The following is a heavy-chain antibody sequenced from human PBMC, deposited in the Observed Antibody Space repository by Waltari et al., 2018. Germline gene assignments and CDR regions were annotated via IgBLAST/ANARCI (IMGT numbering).Heavy chain of an antibody. CDR1: GWSFSGSY. D-gene: IGHD3-22*01. J-gene: IGHJ4*02. V-gene: IGHV4-34*01. Sequence: QVQLQQWGAGLLKPSETLSLTCAVYGWSFSGSYWSWIRQPPGKGLEWIGEINHSGSTNYNPSLKSRVTISVDTSKNQFSLKLSSVTAADTAVYYCARTRGYYDSSGPFDYWGQGTLVTVSS. CDR2: INHSGST. CDR3: ARTRGYYDSSGPFDY.